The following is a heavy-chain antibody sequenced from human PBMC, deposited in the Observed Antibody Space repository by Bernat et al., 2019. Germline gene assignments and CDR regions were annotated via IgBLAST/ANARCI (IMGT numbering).Heavy chain of an antibody. Sequence: QVQLVESGGGVVQPGGSLRLSCAASGFTFSSYGMHWVRQAPGKGLEWVAFIRYDGSNKYYADSVKGRFTISRDNSKNTLYLQMNSLRAEDTAVYYCAKQKHGYSLVYWYFDLWGRGTLVTVSS. CDR1: GFTFSSYG. CDR3: AKQKHGYSLVYWYFDL. J-gene: IGHJ2*01. V-gene: IGHV3-30*02. CDR2: IRYDGSNK. D-gene: IGHD3-22*01.